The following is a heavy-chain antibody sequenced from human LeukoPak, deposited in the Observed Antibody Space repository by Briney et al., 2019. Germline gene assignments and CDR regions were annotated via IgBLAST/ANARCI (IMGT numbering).Heavy chain of an antibody. J-gene: IGHJ3*02. CDR3: ARYCSSTSCSIPPPNDAFDI. D-gene: IGHD2-2*01. CDR1: GDSVSSNSAA. V-gene: IGHV6-1*01. CDR2: TYYRSKWYN. Sequence: SQTLSLTCAISGDSVSSNSAAWNWIRQSPSRGLEWQGRTYYRSKWYNDYAVSVKSRITINPDTSKNQFSLQLNSVTPEDTAVYYCARYCSSTSCSIPPPNDAFDIWGQGTMVTVSS.